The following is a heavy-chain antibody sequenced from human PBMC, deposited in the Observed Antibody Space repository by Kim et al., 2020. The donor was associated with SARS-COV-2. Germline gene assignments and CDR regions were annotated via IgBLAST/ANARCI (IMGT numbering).Heavy chain of an antibody. CDR3: TTGIVVVVAATSDY. Sequence: APVKGRFTISRDDSKNTLYLQMNSLKAEDTAVYYCTTGIVVVVAATSDYWGQGTLVTVSS. V-gene: IGHV3-15*01. D-gene: IGHD2-15*01. J-gene: IGHJ4*02.